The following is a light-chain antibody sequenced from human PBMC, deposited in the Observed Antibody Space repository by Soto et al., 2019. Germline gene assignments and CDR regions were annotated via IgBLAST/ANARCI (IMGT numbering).Light chain of an antibody. J-gene: IGKJ1*01. CDR3: QQSYSTLPT. Sequence: DIQMTQSPSSLSASVGDRVTITCRASQSISSYLNWYQQKPGKAPKLLIYAASSLQSGVPSRFSGSGSGTDFTLTISSLQPEDSATYYCQQSYSTLPTFGQGTKVEIK. CDR2: AAS. CDR1: QSISSY. V-gene: IGKV1-39*01.